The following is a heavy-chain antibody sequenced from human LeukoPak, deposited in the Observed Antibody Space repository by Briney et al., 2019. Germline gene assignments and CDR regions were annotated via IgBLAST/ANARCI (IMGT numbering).Heavy chain of an antibody. V-gene: IGHV1-46*01. CDR2: INPSDGST. CDR1: GYTFTSYY. CDR3: ATGVRLYCSSTSCQSPFDY. J-gene: IGHJ4*02. Sequence: ASVKVSCKASGYTFTSYYMHWVRQAPGQGLEWMGIINPSDGSTSYAQKFQGRLTVTRDTSTGTVYMELRSLRSEDTAVYYCATGVRLYCSSTSCQSPFDYWGQGTLVTVSS. D-gene: IGHD2-2*01.